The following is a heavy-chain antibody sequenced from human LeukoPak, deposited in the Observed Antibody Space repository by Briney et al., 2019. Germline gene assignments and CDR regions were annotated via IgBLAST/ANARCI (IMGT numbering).Heavy chain of an antibody. J-gene: IGHJ5*02. CDR1: GYSISSGYY. CDR2: IYHSGST. V-gene: IGHV4-38-2*02. D-gene: IGHD3-16*01. CDR3: ARDQAYYDYVWGSGNWFDP. Sequence: SSETLSLTCTVSGYSISSGYYWGWIRQPPGKGLEWIGSIYHSGSTYYNPSLKSRVTISVDTSKNQLSLKLSSVTAADTAVYYCARDQAYYDYVWGSGNWFDPWGQGTLVTVSS.